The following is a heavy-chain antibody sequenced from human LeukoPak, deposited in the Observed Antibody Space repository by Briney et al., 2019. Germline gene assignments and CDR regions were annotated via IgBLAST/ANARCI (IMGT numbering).Heavy chain of an antibody. CDR1: GFTFSSYE. V-gene: IGHV3-48*03. CDR3: ARGNYGMDV. CDR2: TSSSGSTI. Sequence: GGSLRLSCAASGFTFSSYEMNWVRQAPGKGLEWVSYTSSSGSTIYYADSVKGRFTISRDNAKNSLYLQMNSLRAEDTAVYYCARGNYGMDVWGQGTTVTVSS. J-gene: IGHJ6*02.